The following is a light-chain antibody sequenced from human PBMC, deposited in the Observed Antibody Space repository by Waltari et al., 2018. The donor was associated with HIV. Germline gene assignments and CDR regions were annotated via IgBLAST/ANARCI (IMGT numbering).Light chain of an antibody. Sequence: EMVMTQSPATLSVSPGERATLSCRASQSVGSRLAWYQQKPGQAPRLLVHDTSTRAIGIPARFSGSGSGTEFTLTISSLQSEDLAVYYCQQYSHWPPMTFGQGTKVEIK. J-gene: IGKJ1*01. CDR1: QSVGSR. CDR2: DTS. V-gene: IGKV3-15*01. CDR3: QQYSHWPPMT.